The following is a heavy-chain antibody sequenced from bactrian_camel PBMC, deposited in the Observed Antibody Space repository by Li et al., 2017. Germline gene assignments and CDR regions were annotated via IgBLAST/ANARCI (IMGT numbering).Heavy chain of an antibody. J-gene: IGHJ4*01. CDR2: IDSDGST. CDR1: VDTLGTFC. CDR3: AIRWASCSAAAADYNY. D-gene: IGHD2*01. V-gene: IGHV3S53*01. Sequence: QVQLVESGGASVEPGKSLGLSCAMSVDTLGTFCVGWFRQAPGKEREGVAAIDSDGSTNYTDSVKGRFSISVDNAKNTLYLQMNSLMPDDTAMYYCAIRWASCSAAAADYNYWGQGTQVTVS.